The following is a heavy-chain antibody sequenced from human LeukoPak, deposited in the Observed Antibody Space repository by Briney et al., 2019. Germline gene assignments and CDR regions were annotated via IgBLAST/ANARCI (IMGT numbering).Heavy chain of an antibody. D-gene: IGHD5-24*01. CDR1: GGSFSGYY. V-gene: IGHV4-34*01. CDR2: INHSGST. J-gene: IGHJ6*03. CDR3: ARGRDGYNYYYYYYMDV. Sequence: SETLSLTCAVYGGSFSGYYWSWIRQPPGKGLEWSGEINHSGSTNYNPSLKSRVTISVDTSKNQFSLKLSSVTAADTAVYYCARGRDGYNYYYYYYMDVWGKGTTVTVSS.